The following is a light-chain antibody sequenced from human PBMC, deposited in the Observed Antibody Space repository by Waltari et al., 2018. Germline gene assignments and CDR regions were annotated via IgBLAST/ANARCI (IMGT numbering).Light chain of an antibody. CDR2: KAS. J-gene: IGKJ2*01. V-gene: IGKV1-5*03. Sequence: DIQLTQSPSTLSASVGARVTIPCRASQSISSWLAWYQQKPGKAPKLLIYKASSLESGVPSRFSGSGSGTEFTLTISSLQPDDFATYYCQQYNSYGMYTFGQGTKLEIK. CDR3: QQYNSYGMYT. CDR1: QSISSW.